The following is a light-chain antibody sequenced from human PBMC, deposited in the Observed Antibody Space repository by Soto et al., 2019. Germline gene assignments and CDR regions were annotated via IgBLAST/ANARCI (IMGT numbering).Light chain of an antibody. Sequence: QSVLTRPASVSVSPGQSITISCTGTSSDVGSHNLVSWYQQFPGKAPKLIIFEASKRPSGVSNRFSGSKSGSTASLTISGLQAEDEADYYCCSNAAGSTYVFGSGTKVTVL. CDR2: EAS. CDR1: SSDVGSHNL. V-gene: IGLV2-23*01. J-gene: IGLJ1*01. CDR3: CSNAAGSTYV.